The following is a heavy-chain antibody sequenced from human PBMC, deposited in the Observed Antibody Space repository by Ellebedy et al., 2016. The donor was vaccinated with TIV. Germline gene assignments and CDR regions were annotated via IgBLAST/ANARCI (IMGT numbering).Heavy chain of an antibody. V-gene: IGHV5-51*01. CDR1: GYTFATYW. CDR3: AAYTKWGTTYYFDY. Sequence: ASVKVSCKGSGYTFATYWIAWVRQMPGKGLEWMGIIYPDDSDTTYSPSFQGQVTISVDKSNNTAFLVLSSLKASDTAMYYCAAYTKWGTTYYFDYWGQGTLVTVSS. D-gene: IGHD7-27*01. J-gene: IGHJ4*02. CDR2: IYPDDSDT.